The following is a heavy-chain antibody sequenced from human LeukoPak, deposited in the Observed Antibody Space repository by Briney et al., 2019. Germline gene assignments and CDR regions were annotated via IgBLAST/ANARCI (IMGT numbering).Heavy chain of an antibody. Sequence: GGSLRLSCAASGFTFSSYGMHWVRQAPGKGLEWVAVISYDGSNKYYADSVKGRFTISRDNSKNTLYLQMTSLRAEDTAVYYCARFNYHWGQGTLVTVSS. CDR2: ISYDGSNK. D-gene: IGHD1-7*01. CDR3: ARFNYH. V-gene: IGHV3-30*03. J-gene: IGHJ1*01. CDR1: GFTFSSYG.